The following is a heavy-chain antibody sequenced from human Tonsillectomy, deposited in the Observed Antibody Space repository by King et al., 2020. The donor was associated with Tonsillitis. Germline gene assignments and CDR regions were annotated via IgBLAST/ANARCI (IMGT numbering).Heavy chain of an antibody. D-gene: IGHD3-10*01. CDR2: VSYDGGIKYHDGGKK. CDR1: GFTFRNYA. V-gene: IGHV3-30-3*01. CDR3: ARVREDHGSVSYYSGAFDI. J-gene: IGHJ3*02. Sequence: VQLVESGGGVVQPGGSLRLSCEASGFTFRNYAMHWVRQAPGEGLEWVAVVSYDGGIKYHDGGKKYYADSVKGRFTISRDNSKNTLYLQMSSLRTDDTDFYYCARVREDHGSVSYYSGAFDIWGQGTMVTVSS.